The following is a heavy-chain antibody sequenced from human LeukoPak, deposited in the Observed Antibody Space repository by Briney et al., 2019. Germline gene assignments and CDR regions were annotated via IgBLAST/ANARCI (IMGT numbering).Heavy chain of an antibody. CDR1: GFSFSSYY. Sequence: GGSLRLSCAASGFSFSSYYMSWVRQAPGKGLEWVALINPDGSERFYVDSVKGRFTISRDNARNSLYLQMDSLRDDDTAMYFCTRDLAAVPGPRMDVWGQGTTVTVSS. D-gene: IGHD6-19*01. J-gene: IGHJ6*02. CDR3: TRDLAAVPGPRMDV. CDR2: INPDGSER. V-gene: IGHV3-7*03.